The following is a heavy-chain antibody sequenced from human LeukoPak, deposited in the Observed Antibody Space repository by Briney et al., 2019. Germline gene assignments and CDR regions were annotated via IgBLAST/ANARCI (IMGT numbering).Heavy chain of an antibody. D-gene: IGHD5-18*01. CDR3: ARAYSGYNYGY. Sequence: PGGSLRLSCAASGFTFSTYWMTWVRQAPGKGPEWVANIKPDGSAKYYVDSVKGRFTISRENAKNSLYLQMNSLRAEDTAIYYCARAYSGYNYGYWGQGTLVTVSS. CDR2: IKPDGSAK. J-gene: IGHJ4*02. V-gene: IGHV3-7*04. CDR1: GFTFSTYW.